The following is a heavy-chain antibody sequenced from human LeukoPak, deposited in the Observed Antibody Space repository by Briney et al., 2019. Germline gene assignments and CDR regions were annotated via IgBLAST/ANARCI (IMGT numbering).Heavy chain of an antibody. J-gene: IGHJ5*02. D-gene: IGHD3-3*01. CDR1: GDSVSSNSAA. V-gene: IGHV6-1*01. CDR2: TYYRSKWYN. CDR3: ARDYLSITIFGVVIMGWFDP. Sequence: SQTLSLTCAISGDSVSSNSAAWNWIRQSPSRGLEWLGRTYYRSKWYNDYAVSVKSRITINPDTSKNQFSLQLNSVTPEDTAVYYCARDYLSITIFGVVIMGWFDPWGQGTLVTVSS.